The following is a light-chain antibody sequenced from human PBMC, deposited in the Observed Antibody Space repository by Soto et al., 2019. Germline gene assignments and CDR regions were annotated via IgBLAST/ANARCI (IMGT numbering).Light chain of an antibody. CDR1: QSISSTS. V-gene: IGKV3-20*01. CDR2: GAS. J-gene: IGKJ5*01. CDR3: QQYGSSPNT. Sequence: PRERATLSCRASQSISSTSLAWYEQKPGQAPGLLIYGASTRATGIPDRFSGSESGTDFTLTISRLEPEDFVVYYCQQYGSSPNTFGQGTRLEIK.